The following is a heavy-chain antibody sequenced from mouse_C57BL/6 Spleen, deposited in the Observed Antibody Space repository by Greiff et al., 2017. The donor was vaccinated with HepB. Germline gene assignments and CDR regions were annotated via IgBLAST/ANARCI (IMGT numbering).Heavy chain of an antibody. D-gene: IGHD2-9*01. Sequence: QVQLQQSGPGLVQPSQSLSITCTVSGFSLTSYGVHWVRQSPGKGLEWLGVIWSGGSTGYNAAFISRLSISKDTSKSQVFFKMNSLQADDTDIYYCDRNCPTMVTTNWYFDVWGTGTTVTVSS. V-gene: IGHV2-2*01. CDR1: GFSLTSYG. CDR2: IWSGGST. J-gene: IGHJ1*03. CDR3: DRNCPTMVTTNWYFDV.